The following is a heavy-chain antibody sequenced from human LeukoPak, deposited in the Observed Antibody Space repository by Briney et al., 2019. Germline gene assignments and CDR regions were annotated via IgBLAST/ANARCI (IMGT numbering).Heavy chain of an antibody. CDR2: IIPIFGTA. D-gene: IGHD3-22*01. CDR1: GGTFSSYA. Sequence: SVKVSCKASGGTFSSYAISWVRQAPGQGLEWMGGIIPIFGTANYAQKFQGRVTITRDESTSTAYMELSSLRSEDTAVYYCARYYYDSSGYYSSGNWFDPWGQGTLVTVSS. V-gene: IGHV1-69*05. J-gene: IGHJ5*02. CDR3: ARYYYDSSGYYSSGNWFDP.